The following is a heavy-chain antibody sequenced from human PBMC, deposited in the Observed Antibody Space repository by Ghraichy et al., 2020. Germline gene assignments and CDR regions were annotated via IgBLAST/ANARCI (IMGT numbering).Heavy chain of an antibody. Sequence: SCAASGFTCGGYSMSWVRQSPGKGLEWISGISGAGGSTYYTDSVKGRLTISRDNSKNTLYLQMNLLRVEDTAIYYCAKHFYDILAGYDRFDSWGQGTLVTVSS. J-gene: IGHJ4*02. D-gene: IGHD3-9*01. CDR1: GFTCGGYS. CDR3: AKHFYDILAGYDRFDS. V-gene: IGHV3-23*01. CDR2: ISGAGGST.